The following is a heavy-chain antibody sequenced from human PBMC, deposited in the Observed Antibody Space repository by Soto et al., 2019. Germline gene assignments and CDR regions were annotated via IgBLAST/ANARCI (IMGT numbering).Heavy chain of an antibody. CDR1: GGNFSSYA. D-gene: IGHD3-22*01. J-gene: IGHJ6*02. CDR3: ARDLKRYYDSSGYGYYYYGMDV. CDR2: IIPIFGTA. Sequence: SVKVSCKASGGNFSSYAISWVRQAPGQGLEWMGGIIPIFGTANYAEKFQGRVTITADASTTTAYMELSSLRSEDTAVYYCARDLKRYYDSSGYGYYYYGMDVWGQGTTVTVSS. V-gene: IGHV1-69*13.